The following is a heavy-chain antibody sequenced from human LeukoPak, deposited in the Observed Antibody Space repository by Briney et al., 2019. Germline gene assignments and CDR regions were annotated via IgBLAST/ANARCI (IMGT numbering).Heavy chain of an antibody. CDR2: INPNSGGT. CDR1: GYTFTGYY. CDR3: ARANDYYFHYYFDY. V-gene: IGHV1-2*04. Sequence: ASVKVSCKASGYTFTGYYMHWVRQAPGQGLEWMGWINPNSGGTNYAQKFQGWVTMTRDTSISTAYMELSRLRSDDTAVYYCARANDYYFHYYFDYWGQGTLVTVSS. D-gene: IGHD2-21*02. J-gene: IGHJ4*02.